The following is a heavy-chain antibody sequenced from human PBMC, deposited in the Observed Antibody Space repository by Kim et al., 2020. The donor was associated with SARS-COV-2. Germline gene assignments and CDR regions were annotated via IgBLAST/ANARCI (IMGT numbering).Heavy chain of an antibody. Sequence: ASVKVSCKASGYTFTSYAMNWVRQAPGQGLEWMGWINTNTGNPTYAQGFTGRFVFSLDTSVSTAYLQICSLKAEDTAVYYCARESMITFGGVIVNWFDPWGQGTLVTVSS. CDR1: GYTFTSYA. CDR2: INTNTGNP. J-gene: IGHJ5*02. V-gene: IGHV7-4-1*01. D-gene: IGHD3-16*02. CDR3: ARESMITFGGVIVNWFDP.